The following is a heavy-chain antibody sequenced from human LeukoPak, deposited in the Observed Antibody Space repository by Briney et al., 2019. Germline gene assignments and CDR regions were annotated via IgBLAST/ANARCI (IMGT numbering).Heavy chain of an antibody. Sequence: GGSLRLSCAASGFTFSSYSMNWVRQAPGKGLEWVSYISSSSSTIYYADSVKGRFTISRDSSKNTLYMQMNNLRAEDTAVYYCAKDQWGYCTSSSCYGSGGFDYWGQGSLVTVSS. CDR3: AKDQWGYCTSSSCYGSGGFDY. D-gene: IGHD2-2*01. V-gene: IGHV3-48*01. CDR2: ISSSSSTI. CDR1: GFTFSSYS. J-gene: IGHJ4*02.